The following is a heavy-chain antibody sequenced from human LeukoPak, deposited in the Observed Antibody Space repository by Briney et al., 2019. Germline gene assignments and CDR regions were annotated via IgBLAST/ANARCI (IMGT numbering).Heavy chain of an antibody. D-gene: IGHD6-13*01. V-gene: IGHV4-59*01. J-gene: IGHJ6*02. CDR3: ARDFRIAGPGAYYYYYGMDV. CDR2: IYYSGST. Sequence: PSETLPLTCTVSGGSISSYYWSWIRQPPGKGLEWIGYIYYSGSTNYNPSLKSRVTISVDTSKNQFSLKLSSVTAADTAVYYCARDFRIAGPGAYYYYYGMDVWGQGTTVTVSS. CDR1: GGSISSYY.